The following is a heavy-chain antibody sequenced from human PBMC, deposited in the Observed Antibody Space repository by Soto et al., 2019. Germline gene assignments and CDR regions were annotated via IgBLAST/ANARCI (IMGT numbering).Heavy chain of an antibody. V-gene: IGHV3-74*01. D-gene: IGHD3-10*01. CDR2: INTDGSST. J-gene: IGHJ4*02. CDR1: GFTFSSFW. CDR3: AKRGVDTFGLAY. Sequence: EVQLVESGGGLVQPGGSLRLSCAVSGFTFSSFWMHWVRQAPGAGLVWVSRINTDGSSTSYADSVKGRFTISRDNAKNTLYLQMNRLRVEDTAMYYCAKRGVDTFGLAYWGQGTLVTVSS.